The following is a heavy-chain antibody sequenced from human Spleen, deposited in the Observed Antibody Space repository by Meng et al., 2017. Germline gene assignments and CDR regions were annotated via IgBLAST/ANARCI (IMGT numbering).Heavy chain of an antibody. CDR2: ISSNGCNT. CDR3: ARSPIDKYDLSALPLDY. J-gene: IGHJ4*02. CDR1: GFTFSRYV. V-gene: IGHV3-64*01. Sequence: GSLKISCAASGFTFSRYVMQWVRQAPGKGLEFVSHISSNGCNTYYANSVKGRFTISRDNSKNTVFLQINSLRSEDTAVYYCARSPIDKYDLSALPLDYWGQGTLVTVSS. D-gene: IGHD3-22*01.